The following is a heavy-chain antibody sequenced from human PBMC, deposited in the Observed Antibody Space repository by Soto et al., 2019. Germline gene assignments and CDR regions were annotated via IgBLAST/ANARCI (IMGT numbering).Heavy chain of an antibody. CDR3: AKYCSSTSCLVVYGMDV. CDR1: GFTFSSYV. CDR2: ISYDGSNK. D-gene: IGHD2-2*01. J-gene: IGHJ6*02. V-gene: IGHV3-30*18. Sequence: PGGSLRLSCAASGFTFSSYVMHWVRQAPGKGLEWVALISYDGSNKYYPDSVKGRFTISRDNSKNTLYLQMNSLRVEDTAVYYCAKYCSSTSCLVVYGMDVWGQGTTVTVS.